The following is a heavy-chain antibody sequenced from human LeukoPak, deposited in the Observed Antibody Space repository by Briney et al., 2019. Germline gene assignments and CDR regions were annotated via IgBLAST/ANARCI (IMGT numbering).Heavy chain of an antibody. D-gene: IGHD1-26*01. V-gene: IGHV4-38-2*02. CDR1: GYSISSDYY. J-gene: IGHJ4*02. Sequence: PSETLSLTCTVSGYSISSDYYWGWIRQPPGKGLEWIGSIYHSGSTYYNPSLKSRVTISVDTSKNQFSLKLRSVTAADTAVYYCARGKSRGSHIDYWGQGTLVTVSS. CDR2: IYHSGST. CDR3: ARGKSRGSHIDY.